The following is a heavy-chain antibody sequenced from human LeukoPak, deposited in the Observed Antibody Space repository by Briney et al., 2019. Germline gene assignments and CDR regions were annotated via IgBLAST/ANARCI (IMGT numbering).Heavy chain of an antibody. CDR3: AKVAYYDSSGLEK. J-gene: IGHJ4*02. CDR1: GFTFSSYS. CDR2: ISGSGGST. Sequence: GGSLRLSCAASGFTFSSYSMNWVRQAPGKGLEWVSAISGSGGSTYYADSVKGRFTISRDNSKNTLYLQMNSLRAEDTAVYYCAKVAYYDSSGLEKWGQGTLVTVSS. D-gene: IGHD3-22*01. V-gene: IGHV3-23*01.